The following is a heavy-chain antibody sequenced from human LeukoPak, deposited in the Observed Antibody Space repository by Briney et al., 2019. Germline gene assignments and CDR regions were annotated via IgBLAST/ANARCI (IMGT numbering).Heavy chain of an antibody. CDR3: AKEGRNTAMVPNTYYYYGMDV. V-gene: IGHV3-43*02. Sequence: PGGSLRLSCAVSGFTFDGYAMYWVREAPGKGLGWVSLISGGGGSTYYADSVKGRFTISRDNSKNSLYLQMNSLRTEDTALYYCAKEGRNTAMVPNTYYYYGMDVWGQGTTVIVSS. CDR2: ISGGGGST. J-gene: IGHJ6*02. D-gene: IGHD5-18*01. CDR1: GFTFDGYA.